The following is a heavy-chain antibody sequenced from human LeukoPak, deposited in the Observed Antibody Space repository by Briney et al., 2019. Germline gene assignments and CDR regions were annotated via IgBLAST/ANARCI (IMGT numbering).Heavy chain of an antibody. CDR2: IWYDGSNK. J-gene: IGHJ4*02. CDR1: GFTFSSYG. Sequence: GRSLRLSCAASGFTFSSYGMHWVRQAPGKGLEWVAVIWYDGSNKYYADSVKGRLTISRDNSKNTLYLQMNSLRAEDTAVYYCAKGGPYDSSGYPLDYWGQGTLVTVSS. V-gene: IGHV3-33*06. CDR3: AKGGPYDSSGYPLDY. D-gene: IGHD3-22*01.